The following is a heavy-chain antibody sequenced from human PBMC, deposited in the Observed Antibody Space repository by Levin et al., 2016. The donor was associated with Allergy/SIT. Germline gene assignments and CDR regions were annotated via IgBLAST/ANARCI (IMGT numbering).Heavy chain of an antibody. V-gene: IGHV3-30*18. D-gene: IGHD4-23*01. Sequence: GESLKISCAASGFTFSSYGMHWVRQAPGKGLEWVAVISYDGSNKYYADSVKGRFTISRDNSKNTLYLQMNSLRAEDTAVYYCAKDIVWRTPPVGGNSGYWGQGTLVTVSS. CDR2: ISYDGSNK. J-gene: IGHJ4*02. CDR1: GFTFSSYG. CDR3: AKDIVWRTPPVGGNSGY.